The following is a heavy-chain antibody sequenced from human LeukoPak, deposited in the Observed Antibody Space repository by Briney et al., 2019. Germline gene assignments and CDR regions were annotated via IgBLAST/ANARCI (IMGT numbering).Heavy chain of an antibody. J-gene: IGHJ1*01. Sequence: SETLSLTCTVSGGSISSSSYYWGWIRQPPGKGLEWIGYIYYRGSTYYNPSLKSRVTISVDTSKNQFSLKLSSVTAADTAVYYCARDYRLTQIQYWGQGTLVTVSS. CDR2: IYYRGST. CDR3: ARDYRLTQIQY. V-gene: IGHV4-39*07. CDR1: GGSISSSSYY. D-gene: IGHD1-26*01.